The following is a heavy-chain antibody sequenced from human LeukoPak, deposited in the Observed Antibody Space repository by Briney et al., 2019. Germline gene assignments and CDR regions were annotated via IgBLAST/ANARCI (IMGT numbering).Heavy chain of an antibody. V-gene: IGHV4-59*01. J-gene: IGHJ4*02. D-gene: IGHD3-10*01. CDR3: ARGIGWFGEL. CDR2: IYYSGST. Sequence: SETLTLTCTVSGGSISSYYWSWIRQPPGKGLEWIGYIYYSGSTNYNPSLKSRVTISVDTSKNQFSLKLSSVTAADTAVYYCARGIGWFGELWGQGTLVTVSS. CDR1: GGSISSYY.